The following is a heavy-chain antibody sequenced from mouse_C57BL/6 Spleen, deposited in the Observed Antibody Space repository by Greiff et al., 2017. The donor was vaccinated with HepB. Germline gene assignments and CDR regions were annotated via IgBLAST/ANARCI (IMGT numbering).Heavy chain of an antibody. CDR2: IHPNSGST. CDR3: ARRLITTYYFDY. D-gene: IGHD2-4*01. Sequence: VQLQQPGAELVKPGASVKLSCKASGYTFTSYWMHWVKQRPGQGLEWIGMIHPNSGSTNYNEKFKSKAKLTVDKSSSTAYMQLSSLTSEDSAVYYCARRLITTYYFDYWGQGTTRTVSS. CDR1: GYTFTSYW. J-gene: IGHJ2*01. V-gene: IGHV1-64*01.